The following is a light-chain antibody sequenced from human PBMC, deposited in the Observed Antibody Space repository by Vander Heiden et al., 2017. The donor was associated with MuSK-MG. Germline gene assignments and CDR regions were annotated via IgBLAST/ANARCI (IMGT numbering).Light chain of an antibody. CDR2: EVS. CDR3: CAYGGSRGYV. CDR1: SSDVGSYGV. V-gene: IGLV2-23*02. J-gene: IGLJ1*01. Sequence: QSALTQPASVSGSPGQSITISCTGTSSDVGSYGVVAWYQQYPGKSPNLMIYEVSKRPSGVSNRFSGSKSGNTASLTLSGLQAEDEADYYCCAYGGSRGYVFGTATKVTVL.